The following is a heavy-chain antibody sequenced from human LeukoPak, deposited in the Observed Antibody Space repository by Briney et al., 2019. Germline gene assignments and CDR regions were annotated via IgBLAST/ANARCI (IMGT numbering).Heavy chain of an antibody. Sequence: GASVKVSCKVSGYTLTELSMHWVRQAPGQGLEWMGGIIPIFGTANYAQKFQGRVTITTDESTSTAYMELSSLRSEDTAVYYCARSIVGATMDAFDYWGQGTLVTVSS. CDR3: ARSIVGATMDAFDY. CDR1: GYTLTELS. V-gene: IGHV1-69*05. D-gene: IGHD1-26*01. J-gene: IGHJ4*02. CDR2: IIPIFGTA.